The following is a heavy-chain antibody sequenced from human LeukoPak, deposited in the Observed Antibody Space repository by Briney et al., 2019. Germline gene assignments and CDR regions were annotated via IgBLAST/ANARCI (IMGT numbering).Heavy chain of an antibody. Sequence: GGSLRLSCAASGFTFSSYEMNWVRQAPGKGLEWVSYISSSGSTIYYADSVKGRFTISRDNAKNSLYLQMNSLRDEDTAVYYCAREDPIVGATPRPYWGQGTLVTVSS. CDR2: ISSSGSTI. D-gene: IGHD1-26*01. CDR3: AREDPIVGATPRPY. V-gene: IGHV3-48*03. CDR1: GFTFSSYE. J-gene: IGHJ4*02.